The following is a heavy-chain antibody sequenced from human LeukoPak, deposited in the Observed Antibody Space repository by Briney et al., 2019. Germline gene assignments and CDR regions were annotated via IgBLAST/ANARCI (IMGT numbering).Heavy chain of an antibody. J-gene: IGHJ4*02. CDR2: ISSSSSII. V-gene: IGHV3-48*02. CDR1: GFTFSSYS. Sequence: PGGSLRLSCAASGFTFSSYSMNWVRQAPGKGLEWVSHISSSSSIIYYADSVKGRFTISRDNAKNSLYLQMNSLRDEATAVYYCASGGYSYGQSPVDYWGQGTLVTVSS. D-gene: IGHD5-18*01. CDR3: ASGGYSYGQSPVDY.